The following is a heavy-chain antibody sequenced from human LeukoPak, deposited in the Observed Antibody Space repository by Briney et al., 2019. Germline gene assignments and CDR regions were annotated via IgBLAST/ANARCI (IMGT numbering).Heavy chain of an antibody. D-gene: IGHD1-1*01. CDR3: ARDPGGNYFDY. CDR2: ISYDGSDK. CDR1: GFTFRNYA. V-gene: IGHV3-30*03. Sequence: PGRSLRLSCAASGFTFRNYAMHWVRQAPGTGLQWVAVISYDGSDKYYPDSVKGRFTTSRDNSKNTLYLQMNSLRAEDTAVYYCARDPGGNYFDYWGQGTLVTVSS. J-gene: IGHJ4*02.